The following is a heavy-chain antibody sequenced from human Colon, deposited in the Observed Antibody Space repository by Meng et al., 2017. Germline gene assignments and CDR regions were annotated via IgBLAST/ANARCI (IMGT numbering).Heavy chain of an antibody. CDR3: VRSSGWVRTGFDP. V-gene: IGHV4-39*01. CDR2: IGHSGIT. CDR1: GGFISTSGYY. D-gene: IGHD6-19*01. Sequence: QPQLQESGPGLVKPSEALSRTCSVSGGFISTSGYYWGWIRQPPGKGLEWIGSIGHSGITYYTPSLKSRVTVSIDTSKSQFSLMLTSVTAADTAVYYCVRSSGWVRTGFDPWGQGTLVTVSS. J-gene: IGHJ5*02.